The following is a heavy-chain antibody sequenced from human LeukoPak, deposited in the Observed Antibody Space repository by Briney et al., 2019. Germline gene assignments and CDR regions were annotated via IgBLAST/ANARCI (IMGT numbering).Heavy chain of an antibody. CDR3: AKYVGPGHSDWPFS. CDR2: ISNSGHSM. V-gene: IGHV3-11*01. D-gene: IGHD3-3*02. J-gene: IGHJ5*02. CDR1: GFTCSDYY. Sequence: GGSLRLSGAASGFTCSDYYMSWVRHAPGNGLEWSAYISNSGHSMHSADSVQGRFTISRDNSENSLHLQMNSLRVDDTAIYYCAKYVGPGHSDWPFSWGQGTLVPVSS.